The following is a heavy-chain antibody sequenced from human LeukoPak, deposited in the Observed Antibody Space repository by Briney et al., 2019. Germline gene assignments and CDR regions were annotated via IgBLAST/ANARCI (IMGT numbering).Heavy chain of an antibody. Sequence: GGSLRLSCAASGFTFSSYAMSWVRQAPGKGLEWVSAISGSGGSTYYADSVKGRFTISRDNSKNTLYLQMNSLRAEDTAVYYCAIPPLSGTGSSRPLAGMDVWGQGTTVTVSS. D-gene: IGHD3-10*01. CDR3: AIPPLSGTGSSRPLAGMDV. V-gene: IGHV3-23*01. CDR1: GFTFSSYA. CDR2: ISGSGGST. J-gene: IGHJ6*02.